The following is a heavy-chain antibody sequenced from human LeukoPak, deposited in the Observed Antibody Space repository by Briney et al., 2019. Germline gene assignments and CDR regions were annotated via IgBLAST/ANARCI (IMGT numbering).Heavy chain of an antibody. Sequence: SETLSLTCTVSGYSISSGYYWGWIRQPPGKGLEWIGSIYHSGSTYYNPSLKSRVTISVDTSKNQFSLKLSSATAADTAVYYCHYYDMAFWGQGTLVTVSS. CDR2: IYHSGST. CDR3: HYYDMAF. V-gene: IGHV4-38-2*02. D-gene: IGHD3-22*01. CDR1: GYSISSGYY. J-gene: IGHJ4*02.